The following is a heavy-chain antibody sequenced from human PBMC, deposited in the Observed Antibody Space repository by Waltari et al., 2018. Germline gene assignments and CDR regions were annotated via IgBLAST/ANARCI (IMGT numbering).Heavy chain of an antibody. CDR1: GFPFSSYS. Sequence: EVQLVESGGGLVKPGGSLRLSCAASGFPFSSYSMNWVRQAPGKGLAWVSSISSSSSYIYYADSVKGRFTISRDNAKNSLYLQMNSLRAEDTAVYYCASGLGYCSSTSCYTGDDAFDIWGQGTMVTVSS. D-gene: IGHD2-2*02. CDR3: ASGLGYCSSTSCYTGDDAFDI. V-gene: IGHV3-21*01. CDR2: ISSSSSYI. J-gene: IGHJ3*02.